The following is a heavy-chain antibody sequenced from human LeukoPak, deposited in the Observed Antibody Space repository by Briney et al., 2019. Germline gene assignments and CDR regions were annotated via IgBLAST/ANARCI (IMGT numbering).Heavy chain of an antibody. CDR1: GFTFSSYG. CDR3: AKDGYFDWLFSY. D-gene: IGHD3-9*01. Sequence: GRSLRLSCAASGFTFSSYGMHWVRQAPGKGLEWVAVLSYDGSNKYYADSVKGRFIISRDNSKNTLYLQMNSLRAEDTAVYYCAKDGYFDWLFSYWGQGTLVTVSS. V-gene: IGHV3-30*18. CDR2: LSYDGSNK. J-gene: IGHJ4*02.